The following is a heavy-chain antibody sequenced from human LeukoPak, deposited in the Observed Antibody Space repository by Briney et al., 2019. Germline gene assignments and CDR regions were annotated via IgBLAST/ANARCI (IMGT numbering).Heavy chain of an antibody. CDR3: ARRRQYSSSSYWFDP. Sequence: PSETLSLTCTVSGGSISSYYWSWIRQPAGKGLEWIGRIYTSGSTNYNPSLKSRVTMSVDTSKNQFSLKLSSVTAADTAVYYCARRRQYSSSSYWFDPWGQGTLVTVSS. CDR1: GGSISSYY. D-gene: IGHD6-6*01. J-gene: IGHJ5*02. V-gene: IGHV4-4*07. CDR2: IYTSGST.